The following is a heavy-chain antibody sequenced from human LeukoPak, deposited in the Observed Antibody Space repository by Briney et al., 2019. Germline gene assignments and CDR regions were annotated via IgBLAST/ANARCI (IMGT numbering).Heavy chain of an antibody. Sequence: GASVKVSCKASGYTFTGYYMHWVRQAPGQGLEWMGWINPNSGGTNYAQKFQGWVTMTRDTSISTAYMELRSLRSDDTAVYYCARGSSSWFDPWGQGTLVTVSS. CDR3: ARGSSSWFDP. CDR1: GYTFTGYY. CDR2: INPNSGGT. V-gene: IGHV1-2*04. J-gene: IGHJ5*02.